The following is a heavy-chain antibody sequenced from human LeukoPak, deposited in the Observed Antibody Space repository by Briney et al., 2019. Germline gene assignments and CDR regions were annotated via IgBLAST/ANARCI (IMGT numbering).Heavy chain of an antibody. Sequence: SSETLSLTCTVSGGSISSYYWSWIRQPAGKGLEWIGRIYTIGSTNYNPSLKSRVTMSVDTSKNQFSLKLSSVTAADTAVYYCARVGEYPQSSPYYFDYWGQGTLVTVSS. CDR3: ARVGEYPQSSPYYFDY. D-gene: IGHD2-2*01. CDR1: GGSISSYY. J-gene: IGHJ4*02. V-gene: IGHV4-4*07. CDR2: IYTIGST.